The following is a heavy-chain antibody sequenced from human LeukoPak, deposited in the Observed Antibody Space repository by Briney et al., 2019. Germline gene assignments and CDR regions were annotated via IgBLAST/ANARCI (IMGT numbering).Heavy chain of an antibody. V-gene: IGHV4-39*07. D-gene: IGHD1-26*01. CDR2: IYYSGST. CDR1: GGSISSSSYY. J-gene: IGHJ4*02. Sequence: SETLSLTCTVSGGSISSSSYYWGWIRQPPGKGLEWIGSIYYSGSTYYNPSLKSRVTISVDTSKNRFSLKLSSVTAADTAMYYCALWDAQLDYFDYWGQGTLVTVSS. CDR3: ALWDAQLDYFDY.